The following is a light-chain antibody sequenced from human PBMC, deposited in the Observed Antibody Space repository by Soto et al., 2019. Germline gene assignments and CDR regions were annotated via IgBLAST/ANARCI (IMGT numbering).Light chain of an antibody. CDR2: DNN. V-gene: IGLV1-51*01. Sequence: QSVLTQPTSVSAAPGQKVAISCSGSSSNIGTYYVCWYQHVPGAAPKLLIYDNNERPSGIPDRFSGSKSGTSATLGITGLQTEDEADYHCGTWDSSLSAVVFGGGTKLTVL. J-gene: IGLJ2*01. CDR1: SSNIGTYY. CDR3: GTWDSSLSAVV.